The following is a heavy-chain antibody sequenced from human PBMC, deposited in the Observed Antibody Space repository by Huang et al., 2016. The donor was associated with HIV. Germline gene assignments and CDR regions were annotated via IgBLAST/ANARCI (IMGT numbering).Heavy chain of an antibody. Sequence: QVQLHQWGAGLLKPSETLSLTCAVYGGSFSGYYWSGLRQPPGKGLEWIWEITHSGSTNYNPSLKSRVTISEETSKNQFSLKLSSVTAADTAVYYCARAPHYGSGSYYYWGQGTLVTVSS. J-gene: IGHJ4*02. CDR1: GGSFSGYY. D-gene: IGHD3-10*01. V-gene: IGHV4-34*01. CDR3: ARAPHYGSGSYYY. CDR2: ITHSGST.